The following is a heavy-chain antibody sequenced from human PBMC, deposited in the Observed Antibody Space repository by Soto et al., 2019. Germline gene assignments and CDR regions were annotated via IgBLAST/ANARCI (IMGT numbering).Heavy chain of an antibody. V-gene: IGHV1-3*01. CDR3: ASPENWSGGSCYSYFEAFDI. D-gene: IGHD2-15*01. J-gene: IGHJ3*02. CDR1: GYTFTSYA. Sequence: ASVKVSCKASGYTFTSYAMHWVRQAPGQRLEWMGWINAGNGNTKYSQKFQGRVTITRDTSASTAYMELSSLRSEDTAVYYCASPENWSGGSCYSYFEAFDIWGQGTMVTVSS. CDR2: INAGNGNT.